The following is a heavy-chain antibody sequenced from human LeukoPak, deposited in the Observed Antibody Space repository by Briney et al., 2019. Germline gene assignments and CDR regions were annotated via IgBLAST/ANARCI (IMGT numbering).Heavy chain of an antibody. V-gene: IGHV3-21*01. CDR2: ISSSSSYI. Sequence: GGSLRLSCAASGFTFSSYSMNWVRQAPGKGLEWVSSISSSSSYIYYADSVKGRFTISRDNAKNSLYLQMNSLRAEDTAVYYCARGSRCSSTSCYVEVFDYWGQGTLVTVSS. CDR3: ARGSRCSSTSCYVEVFDY. D-gene: IGHD2-2*01. CDR1: GFTFSSYS. J-gene: IGHJ4*02.